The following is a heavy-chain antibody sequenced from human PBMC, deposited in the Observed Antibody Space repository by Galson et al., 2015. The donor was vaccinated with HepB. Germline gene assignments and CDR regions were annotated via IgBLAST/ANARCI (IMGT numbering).Heavy chain of an antibody. D-gene: IGHD5-12*01. J-gene: IGHJ4*02. CDR1: GFTFGDYA. V-gene: IGHV3-23*01. Sequence: SLRLSCATSGFTFGDYAMSWVRQAPGKGLEWVSAISGSGGSTYYADSVKGRFTISRDNAKNSLYLQMNSLRAEDTAVYYCARDVGLGRGYSGYEPDYWGQGTLVTVSS. CDR3: ARDVGLGRGYSGYEPDY. CDR2: ISGSGGST.